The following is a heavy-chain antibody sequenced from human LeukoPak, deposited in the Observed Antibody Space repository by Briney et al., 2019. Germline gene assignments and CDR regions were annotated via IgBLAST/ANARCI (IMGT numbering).Heavy chain of an antibody. CDR2: IHYSGST. J-gene: IGHJ4*02. Sequence: PSETLSLTCTVSAGSISSSSYYWVWIRQPPGKGLEWIGSIHYSGSTYYNPSLKSRVTISVDTSKNQFSLKLSSVTAADTAVYYCASGKYDYVWGIYRLSFDYWGQGTLVTVSS. CDR3: ASGKYDYVWGIYRLSFDY. D-gene: IGHD3-16*02. V-gene: IGHV4-39*01. CDR1: AGSISSSSYY.